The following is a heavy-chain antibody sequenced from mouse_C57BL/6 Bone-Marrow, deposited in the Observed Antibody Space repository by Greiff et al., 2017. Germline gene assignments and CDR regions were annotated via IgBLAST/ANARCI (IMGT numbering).Heavy chain of an antibody. D-gene: IGHD2-5*01. CDR3: ASLYDSNYLDWFAY. J-gene: IGHJ3*01. V-gene: IGHV1-26*01. CDR2: INPNNGGT. CDR1: GYTFTDYS. Sequence: VQLQQSGPELVTPGASVKISCKASGYTFTDYSMHWVKQSHGKSLAWIGDINPNNGGTSYNQKFKGKATLTVDKSSSSAYMELRRLTSEDAAVYDGASLYDSNYLDWFAYWGQGTLVTVSA.